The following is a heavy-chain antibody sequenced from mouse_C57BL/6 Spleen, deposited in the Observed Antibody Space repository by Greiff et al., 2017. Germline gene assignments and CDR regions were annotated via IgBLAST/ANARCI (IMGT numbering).Heavy chain of an antibody. V-gene: IGHV2-2*01. Sequence: VQLQQSGPGLVQPSQSLSITCTVSGFSLTSYGVHWVRQSPGKGLEWLGVIWSGGSTDYNAAFISRLSISKDNSKSQVFFKMNSLQADDTAIYYCARTGYYGNAMDYWGQGTSVTVSS. D-gene: IGHD1-1*01. CDR3: ARTGYYGNAMDY. CDR2: IWSGGST. CDR1: GFSLTSYG. J-gene: IGHJ4*01.